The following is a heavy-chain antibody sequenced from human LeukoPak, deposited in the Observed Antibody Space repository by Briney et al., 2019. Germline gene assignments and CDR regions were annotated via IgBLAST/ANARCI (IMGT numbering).Heavy chain of an antibody. Sequence: SETLSLTCTVSGGSISSYYWSWIRQPPGKGLEWIGYIYTSGSTNYNPSLKSRVTISVDTSKNQFSLKLSSVTAADTAVYYCARHLGYAWGSYRYTFDYWGQGTLVTVSS. D-gene: IGHD3-16*02. CDR3: ARHLGYAWGSYRYTFDY. V-gene: IGHV4-4*09. CDR2: IYTSGST. J-gene: IGHJ4*02. CDR1: GGSISSYY.